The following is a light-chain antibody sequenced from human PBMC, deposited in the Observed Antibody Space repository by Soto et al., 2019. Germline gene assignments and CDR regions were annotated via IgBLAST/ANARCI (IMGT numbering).Light chain of an antibody. J-gene: IGKJ1*01. CDR2: GAS. V-gene: IGKV3-20*01. CDR1: QSVTSNY. CDR3: QQYGSSPQT. Sequence: EIVLTQSPGTLSLSPGERATLSCRASQSVTSNYLAWYQQKPGQSPNLLIYGASSRATGIPDKFSGSGSGTDFTLTISRLEPEDFAVYFCQQYGSSPQTFGQGTKVDLK.